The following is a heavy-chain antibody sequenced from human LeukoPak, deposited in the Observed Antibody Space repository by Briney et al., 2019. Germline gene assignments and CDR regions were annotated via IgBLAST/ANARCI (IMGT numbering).Heavy chain of an antibody. Sequence: GGSLRLSCAASGLTFNTYAMSWVRQAPGKGLEWLSSINGNGDITKYADSVEGRFTISKDNDKNSLFLQMSSLRDEDMDVNYRAKKSGDHAYRPFDNSGQGTLVTASS. CDR1: GLTFNTYA. J-gene: IGHJ4*02. V-gene: IGHV3-23*01. CDR3: AKKSGDHAYRPFDN. D-gene: IGHD3-16*01. CDR2: INGNGDIT.